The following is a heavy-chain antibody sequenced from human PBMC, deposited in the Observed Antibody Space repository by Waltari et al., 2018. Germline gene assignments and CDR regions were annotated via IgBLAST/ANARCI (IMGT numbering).Heavy chain of an antibody. Sequence: QVHLLESGPGLVKPSETLSLTCAVSGYSISSDYYWGWIRQPPGKGLEWIGSIYHSGSTYYNPSLKSRVTISVDTSKNQFSLKLSSVTAADTAVYYCARRVVPAAPFDYWGQGTLVTVSS. CDR2: IYHSGST. CDR1: GYSISSDYY. J-gene: IGHJ4*02. V-gene: IGHV4-38-2*01. CDR3: ARRVVPAAPFDY. D-gene: IGHD2-2*01.